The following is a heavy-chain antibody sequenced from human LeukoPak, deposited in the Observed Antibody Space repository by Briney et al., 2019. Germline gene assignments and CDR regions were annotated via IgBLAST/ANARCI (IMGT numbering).Heavy chain of an antibody. D-gene: IGHD3-9*01. CDR1: GYTFTSYG. Sequence: ASVKVSCKASGYTFTSYGISWVRQAPGQGLEWMGWISAYNGNTNYAQKLQGRVTVTTDTSTSTAYMELRSLRSDDTAVYYCARDRGSRYYDILTGYYPPDYWGQGTLVTVSS. CDR2: ISAYNGNT. V-gene: IGHV1-18*01. J-gene: IGHJ4*02. CDR3: ARDRGSRYYDILTGYYPPDY.